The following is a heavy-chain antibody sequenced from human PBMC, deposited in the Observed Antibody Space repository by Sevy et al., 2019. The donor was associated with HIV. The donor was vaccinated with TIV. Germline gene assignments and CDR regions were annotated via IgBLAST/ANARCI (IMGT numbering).Heavy chain of an antibody. CDR2: FDPEDGET. Sequence: ASVKVSCKVSGSTLTQLSIHWGRQAPGRGLEWMGSFDPEDGETVYAQRFQGRVTMTEDTSTDTAYMRLSSLRSEDTAVYYCATTKDYYESSGSPFDYWGQGTLVTVSS. J-gene: IGHJ4*02. CDR1: GSTLTQLS. D-gene: IGHD3-22*01. V-gene: IGHV1-24*01. CDR3: ATTKDYYESSGSPFDY.